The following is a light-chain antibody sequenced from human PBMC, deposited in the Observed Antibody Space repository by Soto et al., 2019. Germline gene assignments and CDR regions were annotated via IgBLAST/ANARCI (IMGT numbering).Light chain of an antibody. CDR1: SSDIVNYNR. V-gene: IGLV2-18*02. CDR3: NSYTSSSTYV. Sequence: QFALTQPPSVSGSPGQSVTISCTGTSSDIVNYNRVSWYQQPPGTAPKLMIYEGSNRPSGVPDRFSGSKSGNTASLTISGLQAEDEADYYCNSYTSSSTYVFGTG. CDR2: EGS. J-gene: IGLJ1*01.